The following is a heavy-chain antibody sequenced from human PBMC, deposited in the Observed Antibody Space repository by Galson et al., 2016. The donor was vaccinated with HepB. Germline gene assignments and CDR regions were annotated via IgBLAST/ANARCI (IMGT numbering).Heavy chain of an antibody. V-gene: IGHV5-51*01. D-gene: IGHD3-10*01. CDR2: IYPGDSDT. Sequence: QSGAEVKKPGESLKISCKGSGYIFVGHWIGWLRQMPGKGLEWMGMIYPGDSDTRYSPSFQGQVTISVDRSINTAYLQWSRLRTSDTARYYCARGDGTGSWLDYYDYGIDVWGQGTAVTVSS. J-gene: IGHJ6*02. CDR3: ARGDGTGSWLDYYDYGIDV. CDR1: GYIFVGHW.